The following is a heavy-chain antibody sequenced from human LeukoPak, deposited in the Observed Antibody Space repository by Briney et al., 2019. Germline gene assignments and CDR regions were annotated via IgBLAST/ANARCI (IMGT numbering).Heavy chain of an antibody. D-gene: IGHD3-22*01. Sequence: PGRSLRLSCAASGFTFSSYGMHWVRQAPGKGLEWVAVIWYDGSNKYYADSVKGRFTISRDNSKSTLCLQMNSLRAEDTAVYYCARDMQNYYDSSSYIGYFDYWGQGTLVTVSS. CDR1: GFTFSSYG. V-gene: IGHV3-33*01. J-gene: IGHJ4*02. CDR3: ARDMQNYYDSSSYIGYFDY. CDR2: IWYDGSNK.